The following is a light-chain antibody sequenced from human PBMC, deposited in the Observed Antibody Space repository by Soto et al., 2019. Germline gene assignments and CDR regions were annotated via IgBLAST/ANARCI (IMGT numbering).Light chain of an antibody. CDR1: QSALFSASNKNY. Sequence: DVVLTQSLDSLAMSLGETATITCRTSQSALFSASNKNYIAWYQRRPGQPLRLLFYWASTRASGVPERFSGSGSGTDFTLTISSLQPDDAAIYYCQQYFSIPMFTFAQGTKLQIK. V-gene: IGKV4-1*01. CDR2: WAS. CDR3: QQYFSIPMFT. J-gene: IGKJ2*01.